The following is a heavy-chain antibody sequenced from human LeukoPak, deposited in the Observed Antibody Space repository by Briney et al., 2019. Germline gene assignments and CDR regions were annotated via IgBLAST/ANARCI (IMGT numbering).Heavy chain of an antibody. Sequence: PSETLSLTCTVSGGSISRSCYFWGWLRQPPGKGREWIGSTYYSGTTHYSPSPKSRVTISVDTSKHQFSLKLSSVTAADRALYYCARHQGTQWPIHGKIDYWGQGTLVTDSS. CDR1: GGSISRSCYF. CDR3: ARHQGTQWPIHGKIDY. CDR2: TYYSGTT. V-gene: IGHV4-39*01. J-gene: IGHJ4*02. D-gene: IGHD6-19*01.